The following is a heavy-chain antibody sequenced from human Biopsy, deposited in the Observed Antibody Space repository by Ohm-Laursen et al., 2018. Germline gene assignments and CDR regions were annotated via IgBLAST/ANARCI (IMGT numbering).Heavy chain of an antibody. V-gene: IGHV1-2*02. Sequence: ASVKVSCKASAYTLTDYYLHWVRQAPGQGLEWMGWINPDSGGTNYAQKFQGRVTMTRDTSINTVQMELSSLRSDDTAVYYCARVGFSSTWPPDRHDAFDIWGQGTMVTVSS. CDR2: INPDSGGT. D-gene: IGHD6-13*01. CDR1: AYTLTDYY. J-gene: IGHJ3*02. CDR3: ARVGFSSTWPPDRHDAFDI.